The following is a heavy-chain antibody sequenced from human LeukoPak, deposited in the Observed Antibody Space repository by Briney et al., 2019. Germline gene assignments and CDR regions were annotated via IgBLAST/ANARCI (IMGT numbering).Heavy chain of an antibody. CDR1: GFTFGDFA. J-gene: IGHJ4*02. V-gene: IGHV3-49*04. CDR2: IRSKTYGGTI. CDR3: TRDLGIYRDSIFDY. Sequence: GGSLRLSCTASGFTFGDFAMSWVRQAPGKGLEWVGFIRSKTYGGTIQYAASVKGRFTISRDDSKSIAYLQMNSLKTEDTAIYYCTRDLGIYRDSIFDYWGQGTLVTVSS. D-gene: IGHD4-17*01.